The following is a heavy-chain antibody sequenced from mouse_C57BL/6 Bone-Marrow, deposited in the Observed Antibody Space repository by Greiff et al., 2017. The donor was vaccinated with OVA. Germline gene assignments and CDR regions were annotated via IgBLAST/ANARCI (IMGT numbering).Heavy chain of an antibody. Sequence: VQLQQSGAELVKPGASVKLSCTASGFNIKDYYMHWVKQRTEQGLEWIGRIDPEDGETKYAPKFKGKATITADKSSNTAYLQLSSLTSEDTSVYYCARVYYDFYWYFDVWGTGTTVTVSS. CDR3: ARVYYDFYWYFDV. V-gene: IGHV14-2*01. CDR1: GFNIKDYY. J-gene: IGHJ1*03. D-gene: IGHD2-4*01. CDR2: IDPEDGET.